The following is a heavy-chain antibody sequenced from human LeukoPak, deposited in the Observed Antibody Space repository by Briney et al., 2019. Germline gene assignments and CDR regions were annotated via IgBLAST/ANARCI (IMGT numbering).Heavy chain of an antibody. J-gene: IGHJ4*02. CDR1: GGSISSYY. V-gene: IGHV4-59*01. CDR3: ARRDTTVTFDY. CDR2: VYYTGTT. Sequence: SETLSLTCTVSGGSISSYYWIWIRQPPGKGLEYIGYVYYTGTTNYNPSFKSRVTMSVDTSRNQISLKLSSVTAADTAVYYCARRDTTVTFDYWGQGTLVTVSS. D-gene: IGHD4-17*01.